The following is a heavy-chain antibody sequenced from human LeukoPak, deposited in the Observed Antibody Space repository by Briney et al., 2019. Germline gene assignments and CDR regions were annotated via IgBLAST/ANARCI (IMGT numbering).Heavy chain of an antibody. Sequence: GGSLRLSCAASGFTFSSYGMHWVRQAPGKGLEWVAVISYDGSNKYYADSVKGRFTISRDNSKNTLYLQMNSLRAEDTAVYYCAKSSIRSYTNDAFDIWGQGTMVNVSA. J-gene: IGHJ3*02. CDR2: ISYDGSNK. V-gene: IGHV3-30*18. D-gene: IGHD6-6*01. CDR1: GFTFSSYG. CDR3: AKSSIRSYTNDAFDI.